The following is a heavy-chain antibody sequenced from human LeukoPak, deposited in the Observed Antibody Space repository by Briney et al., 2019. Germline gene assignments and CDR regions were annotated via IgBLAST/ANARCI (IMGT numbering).Heavy chain of an antibody. CDR3: AKDPNGDYVGAFDY. J-gene: IGHJ4*02. D-gene: IGHD4-17*01. CDR2: ITGSGAGT. Sequence: GGSLRLSCAASGFTFTTYWMSWVRRAPGKGLEWVSSITGSGAGTSYADSVKGRFTISRDNSRNTLYLQMNSLRAEDTAIYYCAKDPNGDYVGAFDYWGPGTLVTVSS. CDR1: GFTFTTYW. V-gene: IGHV3-23*01.